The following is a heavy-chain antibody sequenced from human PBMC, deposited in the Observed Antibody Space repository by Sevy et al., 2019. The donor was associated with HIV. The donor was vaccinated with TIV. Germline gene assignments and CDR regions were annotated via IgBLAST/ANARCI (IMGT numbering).Heavy chain of an antibody. CDR1: GFTFSGFG. CDR3: AKDQGAHYYYGMDV. CDR2: ISYDGSNK. V-gene: IGHV3-30*18. J-gene: IGHJ6*02. Sequence: GGSLRLSCAAFGFTFSGFGMHWVRQAPGKGLEWVALISYDGSNKYYADSVKGRFTISRDKSKNTLYLQMNSLRGEDTAVYYCAKDQGAHYYYGMDVWDQGTTVTVSS.